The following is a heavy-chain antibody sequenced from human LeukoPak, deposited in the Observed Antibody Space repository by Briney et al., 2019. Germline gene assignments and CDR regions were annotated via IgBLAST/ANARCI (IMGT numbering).Heavy chain of an antibody. Sequence: GGSLRLSCSASGFSFSKYAMSWVRQAPGKGLQWVAVISSRDNSLYYADSVKGRFIVSRDNSRNTLYLQMDSLRAGDTATYFYARERKWVGGFDPWGQGTLLAVSS. D-gene: IGHD6-19*01. CDR1: GFSFSKYA. CDR2: ISSRDNSL. V-gene: IGHV3-23*01. J-gene: IGHJ5*02. CDR3: ARERKWVGGFDP.